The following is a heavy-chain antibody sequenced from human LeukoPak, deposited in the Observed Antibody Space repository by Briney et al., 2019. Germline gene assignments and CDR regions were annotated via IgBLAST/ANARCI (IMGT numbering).Heavy chain of an antibody. CDR3: ARGKATRLVNWFDP. CDR1: GFTFSSYS. V-gene: IGHV3-21*01. D-gene: IGHD6-25*01. J-gene: IGHJ5*02. Sequence: GGSLRLSCAASGFTFSSYSMNWVRQAPGKGLEWVSSISSSSSYIYYADSVKGLFTISRDNAKNSLYLQMNSLRAEDTAVYYCARGKATRLVNWFDPWGQGTLVTVSS. CDR2: ISSSSSYI.